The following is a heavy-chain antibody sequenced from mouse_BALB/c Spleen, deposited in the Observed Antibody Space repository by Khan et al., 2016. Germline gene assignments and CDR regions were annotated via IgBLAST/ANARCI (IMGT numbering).Heavy chain of an antibody. CDR1: GFSLTSYG. V-gene: IGHV2-2*02. Sequence: QVQLKESGPGLVQPSQSLSITCTVSGFSLTSYGVHWVRQSPGKGLEWLGVIWSGGSTDYNAAFISRLSISKYNSTSQVFFKMNSLQANDTAIYYCAPTYGKGAMDYWGQGTSVTVSS. CDR2: IWSGGST. CDR3: APTYGKGAMDY. D-gene: IGHD2-1*01. J-gene: IGHJ4*01.